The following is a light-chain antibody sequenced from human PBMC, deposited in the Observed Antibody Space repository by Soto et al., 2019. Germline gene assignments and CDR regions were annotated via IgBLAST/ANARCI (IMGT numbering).Light chain of an antibody. Sequence: IQLTQSPSSLSASVGDTVTITCRASQAIGSYFAWNQQRPGTAPKLLIYSASTLHSGVPSRFSGSGSGTDFTLTISSLQPEDFATYYCQQVDSYPRTFGPGTTVEI. CDR1: QAIGSY. CDR3: QQVDSYPRT. CDR2: SAS. V-gene: IGKV1-9*01. J-gene: IGKJ3*01.